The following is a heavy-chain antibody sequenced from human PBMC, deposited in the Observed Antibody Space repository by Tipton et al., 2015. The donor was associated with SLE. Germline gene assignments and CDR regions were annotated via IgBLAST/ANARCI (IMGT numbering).Heavy chain of an antibody. Sequence: TLSLTCTVSGDSISTGPYYWTWIRQPAGKGLEWIGRIYTSGNTNYNPSHKSRVTVSADTSKNQFSLRLRSVTAADTAVYYCARRADGFDIWGQGTMVTVSS. CDR1: GDSISTGPYY. J-gene: IGHJ3*02. CDR2: IYTSGNT. V-gene: IGHV4-61*02. CDR3: ARRADGFDI.